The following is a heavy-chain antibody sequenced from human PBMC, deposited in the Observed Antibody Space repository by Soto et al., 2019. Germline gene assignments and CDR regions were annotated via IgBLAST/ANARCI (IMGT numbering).Heavy chain of an antibody. Sequence: EVQLLESGGGLVQPGGSLRLSCAASGFTFSSYAMSWVRQAPGKGLEWVSAISGSGGSTYYADSVKGRFTISRDNSKNTLYLQMNSLRAEDTAVYYCAKDNDHRPWYGDYGGCNWFDPWGQGTLVTVSS. CDR2: ISGSGGST. V-gene: IGHV3-23*01. CDR1: GFTFSSYA. CDR3: AKDNDHRPWYGDYGGCNWFDP. D-gene: IGHD4-17*01. J-gene: IGHJ5*02.